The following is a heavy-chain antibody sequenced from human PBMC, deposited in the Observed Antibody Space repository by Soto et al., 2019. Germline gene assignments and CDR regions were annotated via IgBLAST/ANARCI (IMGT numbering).Heavy chain of an antibody. CDR2: INSDGSTT. J-gene: IGHJ4*02. V-gene: IGHV3-74*01. CDR3: ARDKGRSPLDY. CDR1: GFTFSTYW. D-gene: IGHD2-15*01. Sequence: GGSLRLSCAASGFTFSTYWMHWVRQAPGKGLVWVSRINSDGSTTNYADSVKGRFTISRDNAKNSLYLQMNSLRAEDTAVYYCARDKGRSPLDYWGQGTLVTVSS.